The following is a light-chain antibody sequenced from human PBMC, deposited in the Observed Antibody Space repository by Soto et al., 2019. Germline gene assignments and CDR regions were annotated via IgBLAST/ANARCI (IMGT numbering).Light chain of an antibody. V-gene: IGLV2-11*01. J-gene: IGLJ1*01. CDR2: DVS. CDR1: SSDVGGYNY. Sequence: QSALTQPRSVSGSPGQSVTISCTGTSSDVGGYNYVSWYQQHPGKAPKLMNYDVSKRPSGVPDRFSGSKSGNTASLTISGLQAEDEADYYCCSYAGSRDVFGTGTKLTVL. CDR3: CSYAGSRDV.